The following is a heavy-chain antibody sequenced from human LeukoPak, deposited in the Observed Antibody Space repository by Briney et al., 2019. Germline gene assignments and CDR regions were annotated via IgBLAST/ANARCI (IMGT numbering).Heavy chain of an antibody. D-gene: IGHD3-22*01. CDR3: ATIDSSGYYLDY. J-gene: IGHJ4*02. CDR1: GGTFSSYA. V-gene: IGHV1-69*04. Sequence: ASVKVSCKASGGTFSSYAISWVRQAPGQGLEWMGRIIPILGIANYAQKFQGRVTITADESTSTAYMELSSLRSEDTAVYYCATIDSSGYYLDYWGQGTLVTVSS. CDR2: IIPILGIA.